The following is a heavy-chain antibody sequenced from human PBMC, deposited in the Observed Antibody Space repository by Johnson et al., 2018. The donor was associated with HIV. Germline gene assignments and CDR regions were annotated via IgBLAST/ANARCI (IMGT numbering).Heavy chain of an antibody. J-gene: IGHJ3*02. Sequence: VQLVESGGGLVKPGESLRLSCAASGFTFSNAWMHWVRQAPGKGLEWVGRIKSKTDGGTTDYAAPVKGRFTISRDDSKNMLHLQMNSLKTEDTAIYYCTTITRSYYYDSSGHLYDAFDIWGQGTMVTVAS. CDR3: TTITRSYYYDSSGHLYDAFDI. D-gene: IGHD3-22*01. CDR2: IKSKTDGGTT. V-gene: IGHV3-15*01. CDR1: GFTFSNAW.